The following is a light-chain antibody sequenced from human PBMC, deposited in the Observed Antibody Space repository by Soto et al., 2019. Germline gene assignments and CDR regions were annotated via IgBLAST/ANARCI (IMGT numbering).Light chain of an antibody. J-gene: IGKJ4*01. Sequence: ERAEHQYQNTLSVSPGDRVTLSCRASQSVSSYLAWYQQKPGQAPRLLIYDASNRATGIPARFSGSGSGTEFTLTISCLQSGDFALYYCQHSNYWPLTFGGGTKVDIK. V-gene: IGKV3D-15*01. CDR1: QSVSSY. CDR3: QHSNYWPLT. CDR2: DAS.